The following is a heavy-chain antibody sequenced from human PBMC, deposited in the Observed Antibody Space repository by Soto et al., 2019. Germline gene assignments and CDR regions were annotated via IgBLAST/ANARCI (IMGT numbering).Heavy chain of an antibody. CDR3: ARVRRDGYTDFAMDA. Sequence: GGSLRLSCAASGFTFSAYWMSWVRQAPGRGLEWVADTKQDGSENHYVDAGKGRFTISRDNAKNSVSLQMNSLSAEDTAVYYCARVRRDGYTDFAMDAWGQGTTVTVSS. D-gene: IGHD5-12*01. J-gene: IGHJ6*02. CDR2: TKQDGSEN. CDR1: GFTFSAYW. V-gene: IGHV3-7*05.